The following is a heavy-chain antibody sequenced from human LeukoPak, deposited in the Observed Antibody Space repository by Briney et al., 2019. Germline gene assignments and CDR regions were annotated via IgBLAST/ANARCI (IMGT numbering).Heavy chain of an antibody. V-gene: IGHV1-24*01. CDR1: GYTFTGYY. J-gene: IGHJ3*02. CDR2: FDPEDGET. D-gene: IGHD3-22*01. CDR3: ATTQDYYDSSGPDAFDI. Sequence: ASVKVSCKASGYTFTGYYLHWVRQAPGQGLEWMGGFDPEDGETICAQKFQGRVTMTEDTSTDTAYMELSSLRSEDTAVYYCATTQDYYDSSGPDAFDIWGQGTMVTVSS.